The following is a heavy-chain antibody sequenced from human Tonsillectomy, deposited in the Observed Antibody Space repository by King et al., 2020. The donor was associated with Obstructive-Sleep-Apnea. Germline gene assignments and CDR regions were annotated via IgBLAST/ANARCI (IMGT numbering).Heavy chain of an antibody. J-gene: IGHJ4*02. Sequence: VQLVESGGGVVQPGRSLRLSCAASGFTFSSYGMHWVRQAPGKGLGWVAVIWYDGSNKYYADSVKGRFTISRDNSKNTLYLQMNSLRAEDTAVYYCAKTRDYYDSSGYADFDYWGQGTLVTVSS. V-gene: IGHV3-33*06. CDR3: AKTRDYYDSSGYADFDY. CDR1: GFTFSSYG. D-gene: IGHD3-22*01. CDR2: IWYDGSNK.